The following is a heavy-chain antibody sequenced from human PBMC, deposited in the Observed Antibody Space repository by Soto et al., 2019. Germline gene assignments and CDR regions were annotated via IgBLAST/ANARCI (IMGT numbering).Heavy chain of an antibody. J-gene: IGHJ4*02. V-gene: IGHV3-23*01. CDR1: GFTISPYA. CDR3: KKDVKSRITSFVVIIPPFAY. CDR2: ISGSGGST. D-gene: IGHD3-3*01. Sequence: EVQLLESGGGLVQPGGSLRLSCEASGFTISPYAMRWVSQAPGTGMEWVSAISGSGGSTYYADSVKCRFTISRDNSKNTLYLQMNSLRAEDNVVYYYKKDVKSRITSFVVIIPPFAYWGQGTLVTVSS.